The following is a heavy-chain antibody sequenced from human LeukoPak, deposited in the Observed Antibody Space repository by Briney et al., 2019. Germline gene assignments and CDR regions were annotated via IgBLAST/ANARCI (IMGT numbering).Heavy chain of an antibody. J-gene: IGHJ4*02. V-gene: IGHV3-30*18. D-gene: IGHD5-18*01. Sequence: GGSLRLSCAASGFTFSSYGMHWVRQAPGKGLEWVAVISYDGSNKYYADSVKGRFTISRDNSKNTLYLQMNSLRAEDTAVYYCAKPIGYGGYSYGSFDYWGQGTLDTVSS. CDR1: GFTFSSYG. CDR2: ISYDGSNK. CDR3: AKPIGYGGYSYGSFDY.